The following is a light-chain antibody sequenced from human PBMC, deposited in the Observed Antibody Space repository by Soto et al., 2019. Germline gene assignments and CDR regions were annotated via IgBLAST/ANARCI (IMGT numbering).Light chain of an antibody. V-gene: IGLV1-44*01. CDR2: SNN. Sequence: QSVLTQTPSASGTPGQRVSSSCSGSSSNIGSNTVNWYQQLPGTAPKLLIYSNNQRPSGVPDRFSGSKSGTSASLAISGLQSEDEADYYCAAWDDSLNGRVFGGGTKLTVL. CDR3: AAWDDSLNGRV. CDR1: SSNIGSNT. J-gene: IGLJ3*02.